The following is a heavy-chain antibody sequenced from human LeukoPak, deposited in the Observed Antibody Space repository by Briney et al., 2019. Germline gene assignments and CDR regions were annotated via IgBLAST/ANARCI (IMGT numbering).Heavy chain of an antibody. CDR1: GGSISSSSYY. J-gene: IGHJ6*04. V-gene: IGHV4-39*01. CDR3: AMICSSTSCYVDV. D-gene: IGHD2-2*01. Sequence: PSETLSLTCTVSGGSISSSSYYWGWIRQPPGKGLEWIGSISYSGSTYYNPSLKSRVTISVDTSKNQISLKLSSVTAADTAVYYCAMICSSTSCYVDVWGKGTTVTVSS. CDR2: ISYSGST.